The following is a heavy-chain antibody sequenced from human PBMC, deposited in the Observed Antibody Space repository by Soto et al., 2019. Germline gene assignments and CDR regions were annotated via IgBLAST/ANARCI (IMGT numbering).Heavy chain of an antibody. CDR2: ISGSGTAE. CDR3: AGEGVY. J-gene: IGHJ4*02. V-gene: IGHV3-48*03. D-gene: IGHD2-8*01. CDR1: GFTFSAHE. Sequence: PVGSLRLSCVASGFTFSAHEMNWVRQAPGEGLEWISYISGSGTAEYYADSVKGRFSISRDNAQNTLYLQMNGLKVEDTGIYYCAGEGVYWGQGTLVTVSS.